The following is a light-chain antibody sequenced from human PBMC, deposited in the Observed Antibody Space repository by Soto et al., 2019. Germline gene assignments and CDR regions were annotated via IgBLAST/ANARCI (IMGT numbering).Light chain of an antibody. CDR1: QTIINF. J-gene: IGKJ4*01. Sequence: DIQMSQSPSSLSASVGDRVTITCRASQTIINFLNWFQQKPGEAPRLLIFGSSSLQSGVPSRFSGSGAGTDFTLTISNLQPEDFATYYCQQSYSTPALTFGGGTKVHIK. CDR3: QQSYSTPALT. V-gene: IGKV1-39*01. CDR2: GSS.